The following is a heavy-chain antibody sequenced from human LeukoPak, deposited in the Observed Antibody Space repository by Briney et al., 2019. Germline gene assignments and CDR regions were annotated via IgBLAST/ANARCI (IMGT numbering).Heavy chain of an antibody. Sequence: PSETLSLTCTVAGGSISSYYWSWIRQPPGKGLEWIGYIYYSGSTNYNPSLKRRGTISVDTSKNKCSLKLSSVNAADTSVKYCARGIDTAMVPWEKDYYDSSGYHYFDYWGQGTLVTVSS. V-gene: IGHV4-59*01. D-gene: IGHD3-22*01. J-gene: IGHJ4*02. CDR3: ARGIDTAMVPWEKDYYDSSGYHYFDY. CDR1: GGSISSYY. CDR2: IYYSGST.